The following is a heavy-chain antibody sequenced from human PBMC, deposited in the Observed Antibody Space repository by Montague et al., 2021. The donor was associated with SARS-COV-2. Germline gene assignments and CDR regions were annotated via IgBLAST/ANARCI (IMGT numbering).Heavy chain of an antibody. Sequence: TLSLTCVVSGGSVSSGDYPWSWIRQSPGKGLEWIGYIYQSGSAYYNPSLKSRVTISIDTSNNQFSLNLRSVTAADTGLYYCATGTRMYGVDFWGQGTTVTVSS. V-gene: IGHV4-30-2*06. CDR2: IYQSGSA. D-gene: IGHD3-10*01. CDR3: ATGTRMYGVDF. CDR1: GGSVSSGDYP. J-gene: IGHJ6*02.